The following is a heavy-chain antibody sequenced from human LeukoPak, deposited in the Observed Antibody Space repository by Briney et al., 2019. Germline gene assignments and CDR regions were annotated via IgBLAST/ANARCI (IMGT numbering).Heavy chain of an antibody. CDR3: ARFYYYDFWSGYYTPYYYFDY. Sequence: ASVKVSCKASGYTFTSYGISWVRQAPGQGLEWMGWISAYNGNTNYAQKLQGRVTMTTDTSTSTAYMELRGLRSDDTAVYYCARFYYYDFWSGYYTPYYYFDYWGQGTLVTVSS. CDR2: ISAYNGNT. J-gene: IGHJ4*02. D-gene: IGHD3-3*01. CDR1: GYTFTSYG. V-gene: IGHV1-18*01.